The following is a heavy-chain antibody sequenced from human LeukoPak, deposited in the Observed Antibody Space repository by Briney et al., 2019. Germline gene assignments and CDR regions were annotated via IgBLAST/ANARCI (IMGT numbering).Heavy chain of an antibody. J-gene: IGHJ5*02. CDR1: GYTFTSYG. CDR3: ARSHILLWFGELLMGEDWFDP. CDR2: ISAYNGNT. V-gene: IGHV1-18*01. Sequence: ASVKVSCKASGYTFTSYGISWVRQAPGQGLEWMGWISAYNGNTNYAQKLQGRVTMTTDTSTSTAYTELRSLRSDDTAVYYCARSHILLWFGELLMGEDWFDPWGQGTLVTVSS. D-gene: IGHD3-10*01.